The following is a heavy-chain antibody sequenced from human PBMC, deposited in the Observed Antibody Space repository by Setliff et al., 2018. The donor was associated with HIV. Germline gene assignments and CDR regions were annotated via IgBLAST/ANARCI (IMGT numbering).Heavy chain of an antibody. CDR1: KFSVSDSY. J-gene: IGHJ4*02. CDR2: VHNTDT. CDR3: VSMIRGINSPIDF. D-gene: IGHD3-10*01. Sequence: GGSLRLSCVASKFSVSDSYMGWVRQAPGKGLEWVSFVHNTDTYYANSVKGRFTISRDNSKTMVFLRMNSLRPEDSAMYYCVSMIRGINSPIDFWGQGTLVTVSS. V-gene: IGHV3-53*01.